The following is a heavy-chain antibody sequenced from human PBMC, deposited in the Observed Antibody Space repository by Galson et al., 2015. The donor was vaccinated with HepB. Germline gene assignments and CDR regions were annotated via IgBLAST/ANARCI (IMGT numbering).Heavy chain of an antibody. V-gene: IGHV5-10-1*01. CDR3: ARHQLEQDIVVAPGAMDV. Sequence: QSGAEVKKPGESLRISCKGSGYSFTSYWISWVRQMPGKGLEWMGRIDPSDSYTNYSPSFQGHVTISADKSISTAYLQWSSLKASDTAMYYCARHQLEQDIVVAPGAMDVWGQGTTVTVSS. D-gene: IGHD2-2*01. CDR2: IDPSDSYT. J-gene: IGHJ6*02. CDR1: GYSFTSYW.